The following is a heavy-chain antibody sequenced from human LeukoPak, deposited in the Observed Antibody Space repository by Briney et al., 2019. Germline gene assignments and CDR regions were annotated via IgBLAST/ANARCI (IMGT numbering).Heavy chain of an antibody. V-gene: IGHV1-2*06. Sequence: ASVKVSCKASGYTFTGYYMHWVRQAPGQGLEWMGRINPNSGGTNYAQKFQGRVTMTRDTSISTAYMELSRLRSDDTAVYYCARELDYYDSSSPADYWGQGTPVTVSS. D-gene: IGHD3-22*01. CDR1: GYTFTGYY. J-gene: IGHJ4*02. CDR3: ARELDYYDSSSPADY. CDR2: INPNSGGT.